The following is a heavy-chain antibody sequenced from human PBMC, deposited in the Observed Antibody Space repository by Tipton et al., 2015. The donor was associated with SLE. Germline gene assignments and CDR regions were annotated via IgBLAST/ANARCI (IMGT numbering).Heavy chain of an antibody. D-gene: IGHD3-3*01. Sequence: SLRLSCAASGFTFSSYAMSWVRQAPGKGLEWVSAISGSGGSTYYADSVKGRFTISRDNSKNTLYLQMNSLRAEDTAVYYCAKDPTPYDFWSGYYHYWGQGTLVTVSS. CDR3: AKDPTPYDFWSGYYHY. CDR2: ISGSGGST. V-gene: IGHV3-23*01. J-gene: IGHJ4*02. CDR1: GFTFSSYA.